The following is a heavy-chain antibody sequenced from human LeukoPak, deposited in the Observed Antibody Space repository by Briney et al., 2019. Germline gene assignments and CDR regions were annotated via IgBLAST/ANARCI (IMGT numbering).Heavy chain of an antibody. V-gene: IGHV4-4*09. CDR2: IYTSGST. J-gene: IGHJ6*02. CDR1: GGSISSYY. CDR3: ASSYSSSWYSHYYYYGMDV. Sequence: SETLSLTCTVSGGSISSYYWSWIRQPPGKGLEWIGYIYTSGSTNYNPSLKSRVTISVDTSKNQFSLKLSSVTAADTAVYYCASSYSSSWYSHYYYYGMDVWGQGTTVTVSS. D-gene: IGHD6-13*01.